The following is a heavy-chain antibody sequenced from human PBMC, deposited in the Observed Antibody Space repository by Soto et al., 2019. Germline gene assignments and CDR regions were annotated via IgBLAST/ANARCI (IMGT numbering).Heavy chain of an antibody. V-gene: IGHV4-39*01. D-gene: IGHD6-13*01. J-gene: IGHJ6*02. Sequence: QLHLQESGPGLVKPSETLSLSCTVSGGSITSSSYWGWIRQPPGKGLEWIGSIYSTGNTYYNPSPKGRVTISADTSKHRFSLNLISVTAADTAVYYCRSSSRYSTDVWGQGTTVTVSS. CDR3: RSSSRYSTDV. CDR2: IYSTGNT. CDR1: GGSITSSSY.